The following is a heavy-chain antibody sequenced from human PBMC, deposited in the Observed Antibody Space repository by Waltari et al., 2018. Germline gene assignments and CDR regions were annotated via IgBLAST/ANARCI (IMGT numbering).Heavy chain of an antibody. Sequence: QVRLVQSGAEVKKPGASLKVSCEASGYTFSNYYVHWVRQAPGQGLGWMGMSNTAAGTTNYAPKFRGRVTMTSDTSTSTVYLDLSSLRSEDTAVYFCAREPPGATKGFDYWGQGTLVIVSS. J-gene: IGHJ4*02. CDR1: GYTFSNYY. V-gene: IGHV1-46*01. D-gene: IGHD1-26*01. CDR3: AREPPGATKGFDY. CDR2: SNTAAGTT.